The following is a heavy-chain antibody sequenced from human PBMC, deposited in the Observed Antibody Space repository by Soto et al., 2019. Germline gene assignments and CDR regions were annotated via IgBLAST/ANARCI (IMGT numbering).Heavy chain of an antibody. CDR2: IYYSGST. V-gene: IGHV4-39*01. J-gene: IGHJ4*02. CDR1: GGSISSSSYY. Sequence: SETPSLTCTVSGGSISSSSYYWGWIRQPPGKGLEWIGSIYYSGSTYYNPSLKSRGTISVDTSKNQFTLTLSSVTAEDTAVYYCARHGYYGFWSCYYGTEVKTNDYRGQGTLVTVSS. CDR3: ARHGYYGFWSCYYGTEVKTNDY. D-gene: IGHD3-3*01.